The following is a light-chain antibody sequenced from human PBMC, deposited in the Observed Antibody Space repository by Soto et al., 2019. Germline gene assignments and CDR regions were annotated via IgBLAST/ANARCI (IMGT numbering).Light chain of an antibody. V-gene: IGKV3-15*01. J-gene: IGKJ4*01. CDR2: DTS. CDR1: QNFPSN. Sequence: EVVMTQSQATLSLSPGDGATLSCRASQNFPSNLAWYQQKPGQAPRLLIYDTSTRAPAIPFKFSGGGSGTEFTLTISSLQSEDFAVYYCQQYNNWPLTFGGGTKVEIK. CDR3: QQYNNWPLT.